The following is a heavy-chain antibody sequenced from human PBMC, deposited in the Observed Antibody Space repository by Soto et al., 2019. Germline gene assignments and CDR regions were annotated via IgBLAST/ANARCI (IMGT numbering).Heavy chain of an antibody. CDR1: GGSISSYY. Sequence: SETLSLTCTVSGGSISSYYRSWIRQPPGKGLEWIGYIYYSGSTNYNPSLKSRVTISVDTSKNQFSLKLSSVTAADTAVYYCARAPGYSSSWYSLENYYYGMDVWGQGTTVTVSS. J-gene: IGHJ6*02. V-gene: IGHV4-59*01. CDR2: IYYSGST. D-gene: IGHD6-13*01. CDR3: ARAPGYSSSWYSLENYYYGMDV.